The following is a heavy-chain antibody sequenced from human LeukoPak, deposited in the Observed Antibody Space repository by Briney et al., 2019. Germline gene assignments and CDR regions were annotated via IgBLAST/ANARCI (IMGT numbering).Heavy chain of an antibody. J-gene: IGHJ3*01. CDR1: GFTFSSYG. Sequence: RSLRLSCAASGFTFSSYGMHWVRQAPGKGLEWVGRIKSKTAGGTTDYAAPVKGRFTISRDDSKNMVYLQLNSLKTEDTGVYYCARDWYHAFDFWGQGTMVTVSS. CDR3: ARDWYHAFDF. D-gene: IGHD3-9*01. CDR2: IKSKTAGGTT. V-gene: IGHV3-15*07.